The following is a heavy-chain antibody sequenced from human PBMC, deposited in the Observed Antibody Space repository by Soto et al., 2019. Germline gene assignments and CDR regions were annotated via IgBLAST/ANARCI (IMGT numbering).Heavy chain of an antibody. D-gene: IGHD3-10*01. CDR2: ISYDGSNK. J-gene: IGHJ5*02. CDR1: GFTFSSYA. Sequence: GGSLRLFCRASGFTFSSYAMHWVRQAPGKGLEWVAVISYDGSNKYYADSVKGRFTISRDNSKNTLYPQMNSLRAEDTAVYYCARDTRAYYYGSGSYSPINWFDPWGHVTLVTVS. V-gene: IGHV3-30-3*01. CDR3: ARDTRAYYYGSGSYSPINWFDP.